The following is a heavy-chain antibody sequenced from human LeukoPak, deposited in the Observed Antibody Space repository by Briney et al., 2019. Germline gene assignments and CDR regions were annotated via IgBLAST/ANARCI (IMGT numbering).Heavy chain of an antibody. J-gene: IGHJ4*02. CDR2: IKKDGSEK. CDR1: GFTFSNYW. D-gene: IGHD2/OR15-2a*01. Sequence: GGSLRLSCAASGFTFSNYWMNWVRQAPGKGPEWVAIIKKDGSEKYYVDSVKGRFTISRDNAKNSLYLQMNSLRADDTAVYFCAGGAGFLIDYWGQGALVTVSA. CDR3: AGGAGFLIDY. V-gene: IGHV3-7*01.